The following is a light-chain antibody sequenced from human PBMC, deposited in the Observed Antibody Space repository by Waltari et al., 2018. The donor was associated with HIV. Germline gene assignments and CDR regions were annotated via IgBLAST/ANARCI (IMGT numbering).Light chain of an antibody. CDR2: DNN. CDR3: GTWDSRLSIYV. Sequence: QSVLTQPPSVSAAPGQRVTISCSGTSSHVGTYYVCWYQQLPGTAPKLLIYDNNKRPSEIPDRFSGSKSDTSATLDISGLQTGDEADYYCGTWDSRLSIYVFGAGTRVTVL. V-gene: IGLV1-51*01. J-gene: IGLJ1*01. CDR1: SSHVGTYY.